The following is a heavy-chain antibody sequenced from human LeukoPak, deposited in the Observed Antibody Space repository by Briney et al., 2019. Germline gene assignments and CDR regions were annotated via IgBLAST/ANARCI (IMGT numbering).Heavy chain of an antibody. J-gene: IGHJ4*02. CDR3: ARGGYFGHLHPYYFDS. Sequence: WASVKVSCKASGYTFTGYYMHWVRQAPGQGLEWMGWINPNSGGTNYAQKFQGRVTMTRDTSISTAYMELSRLRSDDTAVYYCARGGYFGHLHPYYFDSWGQGTLVTVSS. V-gene: IGHV1-2*02. D-gene: IGHD6-13*01. CDR2: INPNSGGT. CDR1: GYTFTGYY.